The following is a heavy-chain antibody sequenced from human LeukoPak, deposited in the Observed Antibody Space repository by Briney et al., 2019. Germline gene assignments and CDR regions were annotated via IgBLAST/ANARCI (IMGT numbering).Heavy chain of an antibody. CDR3: ARGGAAAGALDY. CDR2: ISSSSSYI. D-gene: IGHD6-13*01. Sequence: EGSLRLSCAASGFTFSSYSMNWVRQAPGKGLEWVSSISSSSSYIYYADSVKGRFTISRDNAKNSLYLQMNSLRAEDTAVYYCARGGAAAGALDYWGQGTLVTVSS. J-gene: IGHJ4*02. CDR1: GFTFSSYS. V-gene: IGHV3-21*01.